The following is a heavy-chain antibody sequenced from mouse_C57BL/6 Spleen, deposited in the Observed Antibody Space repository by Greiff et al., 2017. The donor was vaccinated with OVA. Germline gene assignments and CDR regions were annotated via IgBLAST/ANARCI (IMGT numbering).Heavy chain of an antibody. CDR3: ARRTHYYAMDY. Sequence: VQLQQSGPELVKPGASVKISCKASGYAFSSSWMNWVKQRPGKGLEWIGRIYPGDGDTNYNGKFKGKATLTADKSSSTAYMQLSGLTSEDSAVYFCARRTHYYAMDYWGQGTSVTVSS. CDR2: IYPGDGDT. V-gene: IGHV1-82*01. CDR1: GYAFSSSW. J-gene: IGHJ4*01.